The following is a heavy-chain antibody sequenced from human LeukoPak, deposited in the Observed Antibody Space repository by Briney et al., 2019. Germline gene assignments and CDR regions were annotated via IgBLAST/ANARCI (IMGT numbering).Heavy chain of an antibody. V-gene: IGHV3-48*01. Sequence: GGSLRLSCAASGFTFSSYSMNWVRQAPGKGLEWVSYISSGSSTIYYADSVKGRFTISRDNAKNSLYLQMNSLRAEDTAVYYCARDTRGGYGSGSYYLDYWGQGTLVTVSS. J-gene: IGHJ4*02. CDR2: ISSGSSTI. D-gene: IGHD3-10*01. CDR1: GFTFSSYS. CDR3: ARDTRGGYGSGSYYLDY.